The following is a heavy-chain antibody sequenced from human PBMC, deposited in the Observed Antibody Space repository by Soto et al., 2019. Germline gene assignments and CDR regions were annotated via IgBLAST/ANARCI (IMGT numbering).Heavy chain of an antibody. D-gene: IGHD5-12*01. Sequence: QVPLVESGGGVVQPGRSLRLSCAASGFTFSSYGMHWVRQAPGKGLEWVAVISYDGSNKYYADSVKGRFTISRDNSKNTLYLQMNSLRAEDTAVYYCAKDVGWLHYYGMDVWGQGTTVTVSS. V-gene: IGHV3-30*18. CDR3: AKDVGWLHYYGMDV. J-gene: IGHJ6*02. CDR1: GFTFSSYG. CDR2: ISYDGSNK.